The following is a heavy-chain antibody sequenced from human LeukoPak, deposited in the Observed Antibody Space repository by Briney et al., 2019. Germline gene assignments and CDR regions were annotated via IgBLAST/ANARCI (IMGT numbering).Heavy chain of an antibody. CDR2: MKRDGSKK. CDR1: GFTFSYYW. V-gene: IGHV3-7*01. CDR3: AKTTKDSSGYLDY. D-gene: IGHD3-22*01. J-gene: IGHJ4*02. Sequence: GGSLRLSCTASGFTFSYYWMSWVRQAPGKGLEWVANMKRDGSKKDYVDSVKGRFTISRDNSKNTLYLQMISLRADDTAVYYCAKTTKDSSGYLDYWGQGTLVTVSS.